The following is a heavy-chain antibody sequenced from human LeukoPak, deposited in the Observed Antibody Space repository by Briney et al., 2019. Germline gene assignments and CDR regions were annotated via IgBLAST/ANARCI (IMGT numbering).Heavy chain of an antibody. CDR2: IRSRANNYAT. Sequence: GGSLRLSCAASGFLFSGSALHWVRQASGKGLEWVGRIRSRANNYATAYAASVEGRFTISRDDSKNSAYLQMKSLKTEDTAVYHCAAEMEQWPEGYALDIWGQGTMITVSS. CDR1: GFLFSGSA. V-gene: IGHV3-73*01. CDR3: AAEMEQWPEGYALDI. D-gene: IGHD6-19*01. J-gene: IGHJ3*02.